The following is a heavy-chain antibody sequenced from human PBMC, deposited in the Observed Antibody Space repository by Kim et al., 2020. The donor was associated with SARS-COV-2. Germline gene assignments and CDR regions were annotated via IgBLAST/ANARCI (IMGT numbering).Heavy chain of an antibody. CDR2: ISSSGSNT. CDR1: GFTFSSYG. V-gene: IGHV3-48*03. J-gene: IGHJ3*02. CDR3: ARDREDGYGYSSFSWDWRHSFDI. D-gene: IGHD4-17*01. Sequence: GGSLRLSCAASGFTFSSYGMNWVRQAPGKGLEWVSYISSSGSNTYYADSVKGRFTISRDNAKNSLYLQMNSLRDEDTAVYYCARDREDGYGYSSFSWDWRHSFDIWGQGTMVTVSS.